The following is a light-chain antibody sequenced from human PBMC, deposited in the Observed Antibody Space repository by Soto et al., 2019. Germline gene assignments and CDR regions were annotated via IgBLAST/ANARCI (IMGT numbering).Light chain of an antibody. J-gene: IGKJ1*01. CDR2: GAS. CDR1: QSVRSSY. Sequence: EIVLTQSPGTLSLSPGERATLSCRASQSVRSSYLAWYQQKPGQAPRLLINGASSRATGIQDRFSGSGSGTDFTLTISRLEPEDFAVYYCQQYGSSPQTFGQGTKVEIK. V-gene: IGKV3-20*01. CDR3: QQYGSSPQT.